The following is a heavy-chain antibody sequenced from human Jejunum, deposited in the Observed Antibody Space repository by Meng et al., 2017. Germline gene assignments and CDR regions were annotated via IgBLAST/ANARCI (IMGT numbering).Heavy chain of an antibody. CDR3: ARLGITETIGGFDP. D-gene: IGHD1-7*01. J-gene: IGHJ5*02. V-gene: IGHV4-31*03. CDR1: GGSLRTGAYY. Sequence: QRQESGPGLVKPSQTLSLTCTVSGGSLRTGAYYWGWIRQHPGKGLEWIGYIYYTGSTFYNPSLKSRVSISLETSKNQFSLKVTSVTAADTAFYYCARLGITETIGGFDPWGQGILVTVSS. CDR2: IYYTGST.